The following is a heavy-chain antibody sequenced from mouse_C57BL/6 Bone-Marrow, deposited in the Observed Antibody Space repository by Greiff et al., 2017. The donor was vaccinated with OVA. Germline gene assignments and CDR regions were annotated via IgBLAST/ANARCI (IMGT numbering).Heavy chain of an antibody. CDR3: ARRMVHWYFDV. Sequence: VQLQQSGAELVKPGASVKISCTASGYAFSSYWMNWVKQRPGKGLEWIGQIYPGDGDTNYNGKFKGKATLTTDKSSSTAYMQLSSLTSEDSAVNCCARRMVHWYFDVWGTGTTVTVSS. CDR2: IYPGDGDT. D-gene: IGHD2-3*01. J-gene: IGHJ1*03. V-gene: IGHV1-80*01. CDR1: GYAFSSYW.